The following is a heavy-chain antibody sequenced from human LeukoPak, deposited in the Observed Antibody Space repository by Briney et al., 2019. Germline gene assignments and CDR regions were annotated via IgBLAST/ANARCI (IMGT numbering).Heavy chain of an antibody. CDR1: GYTFTSYG. CDR3: ARGWELDY. CDR2: ISPDNGYT. J-gene: IGHJ4*02. Sequence: GASVKVSCKASGYTFTSYGISWVRQAPGQGLEWMGWISPDNGYTNYAQKLQGRVAMTTDTSTSTAYMDLKSLRSDDTAVYYCARGWELDYWGQGALVTVSS. V-gene: IGHV1-18*01. D-gene: IGHD1-26*01.